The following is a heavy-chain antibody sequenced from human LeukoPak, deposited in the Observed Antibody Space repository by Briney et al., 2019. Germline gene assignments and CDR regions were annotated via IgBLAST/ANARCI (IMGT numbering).Heavy chain of an antibody. CDR1: GGSISSYY. CDR3: AREGYCSSTSCEGAFDI. J-gene: IGHJ3*02. V-gene: IGHV4-4*07. D-gene: IGHD2-2*01. Sequence: SETLSLTCTVSGGSISSYYWSWIRQPAGKGLEWIGRIYTSGSTNYNPSLKSRVTMSVDTSKNQFSLKLSSVTAADTAVYYCAREGYCSSTSCEGAFDIWGQGTMVTVSS. CDR2: IYTSGST.